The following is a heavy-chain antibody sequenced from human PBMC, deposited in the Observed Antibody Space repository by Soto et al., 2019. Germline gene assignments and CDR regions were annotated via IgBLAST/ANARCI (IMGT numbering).Heavy chain of an antibody. CDR2: ISSSSSYT. J-gene: IGHJ4*02. D-gene: IGHD3-22*01. Sequence: PGGSLRLSCAASGFTFSDYYMSWIRQAPGKGLEWVSYISSSSSYTNYAVSVKGRFTISRDNAKNSLYLQMNSLRAEDTAVYYCARASMIASGWGQGTLVTVSS. CDR1: GFTFSDYY. CDR3: ARASMIASG. V-gene: IGHV3-11*06.